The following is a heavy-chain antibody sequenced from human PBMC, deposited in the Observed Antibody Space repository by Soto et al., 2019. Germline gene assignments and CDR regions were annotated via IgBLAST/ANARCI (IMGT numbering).Heavy chain of an antibody. V-gene: IGHV3-15*01. CDR2: IKSKSDGETI. J-gene: IGHJ3*02. Sequence: VQLVDSGGGLVKPGGSLRLSCAASGFTFTNAWMTWVRQGPGKGLEWVGRIKSKSDGETIDYAAPVKGRFTISRDDSRNTLYLQMNSLKTEDTAVYYCTTGPNLRPLAAFDIWGQGTVVTVSS. CDR3: TTGPNLRPLAAFDI. CDR1: GFTFTNAW.